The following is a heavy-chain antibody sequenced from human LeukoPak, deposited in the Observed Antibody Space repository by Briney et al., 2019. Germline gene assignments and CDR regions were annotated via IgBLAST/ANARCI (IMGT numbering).Heavy chain of an antibody. D-gene: IGHD6-13*01. CDR1: GGSISSGGYY. CDR2: IYYSGST. V-gene: IGHV4-31*03. CDR3: ARAAWGGSSSWYPPDY. J-gene: IGHJ4*02. Sequence: PSQTLSLTCTVSGGSISSGGYYWSWIRQHPGKGLEWIGYIYYSGSTYYNPSLKSRVTISVDTSKNQFSPKLSSVTAADTAVYYCARAAWGGSSSWYPPDYWGQGTLVTVSS.